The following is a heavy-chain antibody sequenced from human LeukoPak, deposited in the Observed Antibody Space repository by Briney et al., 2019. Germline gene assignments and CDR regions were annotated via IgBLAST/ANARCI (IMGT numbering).Heavy chain of an antibody. V-gene: IGHV3-23*01. Sequence: PVGSLRLSCAASGFIISSYGMSWVRQAPGKGLEWVSGLSGSGVSTYYPDSVKGRFTISRDSSSNTLFLQMSGLRAEDTAVYYCAKVGTWGWYFGLWGRGTLVTVSS. CDR2: LSGSGVST. D-gene: IGHD2-21*02. CDR3: AKVGTWGWYFGL. J-gene: IGHJ2*01. CDR1: GFIISSYG.